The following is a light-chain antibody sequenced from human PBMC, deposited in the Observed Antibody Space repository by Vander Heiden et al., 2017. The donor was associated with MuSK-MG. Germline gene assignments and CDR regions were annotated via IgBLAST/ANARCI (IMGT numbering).Light chain of an antibody. CDR3: QKADSDPLT. CDR2: AAS. Sequence: DIQMTQSPSSLSASVGDRVSITCRASQRISNYLAWYQQKPGKVPKLLIYAASTLESGVPSRFSGSGSGTDLTLTISSLQPEDVATYYCQKADSDPLTFGGGTKLEI. J-gene: IGKJ4*01. V-gene: IGKV1-27*01. CDR1: QRISNY.